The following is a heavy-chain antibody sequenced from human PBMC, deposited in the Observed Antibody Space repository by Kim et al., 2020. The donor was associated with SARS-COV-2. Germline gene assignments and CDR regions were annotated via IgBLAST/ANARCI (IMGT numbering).Heavy chain of an antibody. J-gene: IGHJ4*02. Sequence: GGSLRLSCAASGFTFSSYGMHWVRQAPGKGLEWVAVISYDGSNKYYADSVKGRFTISRDNSKNTLYLQMNSLRAEDTAVYYCAKAYCSSTSCLPDFDYWGQGTLVTVSS. V-gene: IGHV3-30*18. CDR1: GFTFSSYG. D-gene: IGHD2-2*01. CDR2: ISYDGSNK. CDR3: AKAYCSSTSCLPDFDY.